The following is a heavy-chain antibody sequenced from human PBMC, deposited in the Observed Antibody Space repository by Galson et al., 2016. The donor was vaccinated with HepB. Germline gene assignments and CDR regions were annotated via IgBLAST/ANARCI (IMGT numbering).Heavy chain of an antibody. V-gene: IGHV3-23*01. CDR3: SKALRPSGPDDFFDS. Sequence: SLRLSCAASGFTFTNYGLSWVRQAPGKGLKRVAAISGSGASTYSADSPKGRFTIPRDNSKNTVYLRLNRLRAEDTALYYCSKALRPSGPDDFFDSWGQGTLVTVSS. CDR1: GFTFTNYG. J-gene: IGHJ4*02. D-gene: IGHD2-15*01. CDR2: ISGSGAST.